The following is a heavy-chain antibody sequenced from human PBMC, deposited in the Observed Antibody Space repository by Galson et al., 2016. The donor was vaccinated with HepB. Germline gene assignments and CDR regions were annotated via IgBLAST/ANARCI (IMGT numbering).Heavy chain of an antibody. V-gene: IGHV1-18*01. CDR3: AREQPETYYLDY. CDR1: GYSFINYG. J-gene: IGHJ4*02. CDR2: ISTYNGNT. Sequence: SVKVSCKASGYSFINYGITWARQARGQGLEWMGWISTYNGNTIYAEKLQGRVTMTTDTSTSIAYMELRSLISDDTAVYFCAREQPETYYLDYWGQGTLVTVSS. D-gene: IGHD1-1*01.